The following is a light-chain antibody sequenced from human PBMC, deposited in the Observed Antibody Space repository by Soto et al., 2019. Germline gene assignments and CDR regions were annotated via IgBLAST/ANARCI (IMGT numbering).Light chain of an antibody. V-gene: IGKV1-17*01. CDR1: QGIGND. CDR3: LQYSSYPRT. CDR2: AAS. Sequence: DIQMTQSPSSLSASVGDRVIITCRASQGIGNDLGWYQQKPGKAPKRLIYAASSLQSGVPSRFSGSGSGTEFPLTISSLQPEDFATYYCLQYSSYPRTFGQGTRLETK. J-gene: IGKJ5*01.